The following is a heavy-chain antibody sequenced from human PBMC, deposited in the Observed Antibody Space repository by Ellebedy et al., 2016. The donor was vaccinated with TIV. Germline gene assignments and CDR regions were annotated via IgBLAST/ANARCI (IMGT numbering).Heavy chain of an antibody. J-gene: IGHJ3*01. D-gene: IGHD2-15*01. Sequence: ASVKVSXXASGFSFTNRYLHWVQQAPGQALEWVGWITVLDGNTNYAQRFQDRVTFTGDRSMSTAYMELSSLRSEDTAMYYCATPGYCSGGVCLHDGFDVWGQGTTVTVSS. V-gene: IGHV1-45*02. CDR1: GFSFTNRY. CDR2: ITVLDGNT. CDR3: ATPGYCSGGVCLHDGFDV.